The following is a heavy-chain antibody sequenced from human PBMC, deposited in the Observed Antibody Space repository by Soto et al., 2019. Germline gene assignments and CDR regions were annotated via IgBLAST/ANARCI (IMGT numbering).Heavy chain of an antibody. CDR3: AREVYGGNVYFDF. V-gene: IGHV1-3*01. CDR1: GYTFTSSG. Sequence: ASVKVSCKASGYTFTSSGMQWVRQAPGQRLEWMGWINGGNGDTKYSQKFQDRVTITRDASASTAYMELSSLRFEDTAAYYCAREVYGGNVYFDFWGQGTLVTVSS. D-gene: IGHD4-17*01. CDR2: INGGNGDT. J-gene: IGHJ4*02.